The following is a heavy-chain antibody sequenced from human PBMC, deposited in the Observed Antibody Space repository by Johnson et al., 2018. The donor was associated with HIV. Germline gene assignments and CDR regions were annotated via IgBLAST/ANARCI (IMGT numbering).Heavy chain of an antibody. CDR1: GFTFSSYG. J-gene: IGHJ3*02. Sequence: QVQLVESGGGVVQPGGSLRLSCAASGFTFSSYGMHWVRQAPGKGLEWVAFIRYDGSNKYYADSVKGRFTISRDNSKNTLYLQMNSLRAEDTAVYYCTTWGYGIGGAFDIWGQGTMVTVSS. D-gene: IGHD1-26*01. CDR2: IRYDGSNK. CDR3: TTWGYGIGGAFDI. V-gene: IGHV3-30*02.